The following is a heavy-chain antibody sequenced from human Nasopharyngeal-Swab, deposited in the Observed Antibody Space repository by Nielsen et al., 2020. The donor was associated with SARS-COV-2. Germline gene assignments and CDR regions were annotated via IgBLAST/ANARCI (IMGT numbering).Heavy chain of an antibody. CDR3: ARGHRSISMIVVVIATAHFYFDS. D-gene: IGHD3-22*01. Sequence: TRSLTGAVYGGSFSGYYWSWIRQPPGKGLEWIGEINHSGTTSYNPSLKSRVTISSDTSKNQFSLKLSSVTAADTAVYYCARGHRSISMIVVVIATAHFYFDSWGRGTLVTVTS. J-gene: IGHJ4*02. V-gene: IGHV4-34*01. CDR2: INHSGTT. CDR1: GGSFSGYY.